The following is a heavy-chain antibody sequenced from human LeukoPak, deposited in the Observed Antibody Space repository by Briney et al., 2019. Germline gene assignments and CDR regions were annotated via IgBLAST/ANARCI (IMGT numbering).Heavy chain of an antibody. Sequence: SETLSLTCAVYGGSFSGYYWSWIRQPPGKGLEWIGEINHSGSTNYNPSLKSRVTISLDTSKSQFSLKLSSVTAADTAVYYCARGRVVVIHFLFDYWGRGTLVTVSS. J-gene: IGHJ4*02. CDR2: INHSGST. V-gene: IGHV4-34*01. CDR3: ARGRVVVIHFLFDY. D-gene: IGHD3-22*01. CDR1: GGSFSGYY.